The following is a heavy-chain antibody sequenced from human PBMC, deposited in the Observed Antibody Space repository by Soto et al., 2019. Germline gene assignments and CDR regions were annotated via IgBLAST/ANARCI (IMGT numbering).Heavy chain of an antibody. Sequence: EVQLLESGGGLVQPGGSLRLSCEASGFTFNNYAMTWVRQAPGKGLEWVSAIGGGGDTTSYADSVKGRFTVSRDGSKNTLYLQMSSLRAEDTALYYCAKGRGGSGSLTPRVDFWGQGTLVTVSS. D-gene: IGHD3-10*01. CDR2: IGGGGDTT. CDR3: AKGRGGSGSLTPRVDF. V-gene: IGHV3-23*01. J-gene: IGHJ4*02. CDR1: GFTFNNYA.